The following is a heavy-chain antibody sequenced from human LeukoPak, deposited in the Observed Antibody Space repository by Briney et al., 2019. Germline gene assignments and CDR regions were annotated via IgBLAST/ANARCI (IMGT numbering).Heavy chain of an antibody. CDR2: FDSERGDT. D-gene: IGHD1-26*01. V-gene: IGHV1-24*01. CDR1: GYSVSELS. Sequence: GASVKVSFKVSGYSVSELSMHWVRQAPGKGLEWMGGFDSERGDTVYAQKFQGRVTMTEDTSTNTAYMELSSLRSEDTAVYYCAIGNILVGATFRAFDIWGQGTMVAVSS. CDR3: AIGNILVGATFRAFDI. J-gene: IGHJ3*02.